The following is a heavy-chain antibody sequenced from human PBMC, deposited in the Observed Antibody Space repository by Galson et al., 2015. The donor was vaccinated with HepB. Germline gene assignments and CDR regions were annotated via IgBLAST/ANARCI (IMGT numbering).Heavy chain of an antibody. Sequence: SVKVSCKTSGYTFTGYYMHWVRQAPGQGLEWMGWINPNSGGTNYAQKFQGWVTMTRDTSISTAYMELSRLRSDDTAVYYCARVAAAADLNGGYGMDVWGQGTTVTVSS. CDR1: GYTFTGYY. J-gene: IGHJ6*02. CDR2: INPNSGGT. V-gene: IGHV1-2*04. CDR3: ARVAAAADLNGGYGMDV. D-gene: IGHD6-13*01.